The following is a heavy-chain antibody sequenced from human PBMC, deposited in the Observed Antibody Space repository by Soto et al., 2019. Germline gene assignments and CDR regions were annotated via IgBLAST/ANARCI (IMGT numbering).Heavy chain of an antibody. CDR1: GGSISSSSYY. CDR2: IYYSGST. D-gene: IGHD6-19*01. J-gene: IGHJ4*02. V-gene: IGHV4-39*01. CDR3: ARLAVAGMTFDY. Sequence: PSETLSLTCTVSGGSISSSSYYWGWIRQPPGKGLEWIGSIYYSGSTYYNPSLKSRATISVDTSKNQFSLKLSSVTAADTAVYYCARLAVAGMTFDYWGQGTLVTVSS.